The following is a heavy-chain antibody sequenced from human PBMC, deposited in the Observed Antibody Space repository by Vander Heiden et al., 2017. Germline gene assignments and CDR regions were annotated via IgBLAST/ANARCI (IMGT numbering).Heavy chain of an antibody. D-gene: IGHD4-4*01. CDR2: INYRGIS. CDR3: ARLRRDDYNYGVFDD. J-gene: IGHJ4*02. CDR1: GASITSGAYY. Sequence: QVQLQESRAGLVNTSQTLSLPCTVSGASITSGAYYWSWIRQHPGKGPEWIGYINYRGISYNKPSLQSRITISIDTSKNQFSLKLNSMTAADTAVYYCARLRRDDYNYGVFDDWGQGTLVTVSS. V-gene: IGHV4-31*03.